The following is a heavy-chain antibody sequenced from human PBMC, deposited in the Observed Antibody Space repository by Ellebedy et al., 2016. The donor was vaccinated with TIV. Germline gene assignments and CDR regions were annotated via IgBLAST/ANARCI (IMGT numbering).Heavy chain of an antibody. CDR1: GGSISSSSYY. D-gene: IGHD6-19*01. CDR3: ARGSSGWLFDY. J-gene: IGHJ4*02. CDR2: IYYSGST. Sequence: SETLSLXXTVSGGSISSSSYYWGWIRQPPGKGLEWIGYIYYSGSTNYNPSLKSRVTISVDTSKNQFSLKLSSVTAADTAVYYCARGSSGWLFDYWGQGTLVTVSS. V-gene: IGHV4-61*05.